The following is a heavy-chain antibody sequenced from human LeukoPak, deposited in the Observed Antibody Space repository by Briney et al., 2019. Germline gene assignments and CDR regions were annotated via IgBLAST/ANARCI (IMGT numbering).Heavy chain of an antibody. J-gene: IGHJ4*02. CDR1: GFTFNYYS. D-gene: IGHD1-26*01. V-gene: IGHV3-21*01. Sequence: GGSLRLSCAASGFTFNYYSMHWVGQAPGKGLEWVSSISSSSSYIYYADSVKGRFTISRDNAKNSLYLQMNSLRAAATALYYCARAGSVTVGATRYGYWGQGTLVTVSS. CDR3: ARAGSVTVGATRYGY. CDR2: ISSSSSYI.